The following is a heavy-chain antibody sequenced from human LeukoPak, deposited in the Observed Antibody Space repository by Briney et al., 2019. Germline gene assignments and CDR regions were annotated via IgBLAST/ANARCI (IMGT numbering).Heavy chain of an antibody. V-gene: IGHV5-51*01. CDR3: ARPSNSGYDF. CDR2: IYPSDSDT. J-gene: IGHJ4*02. Sequence: GESLKISCKGSGYRFADYWIGWVRQMPWKGLEWMGIIYPSDSDTRYSPSFQGQVTISAEKSISTAYLQWSSLKASDTAMYYCARPSNSGYDFWGQGALVTVSS. D-gene: IGHD5-12*01. CDR1: GYRFADYW.